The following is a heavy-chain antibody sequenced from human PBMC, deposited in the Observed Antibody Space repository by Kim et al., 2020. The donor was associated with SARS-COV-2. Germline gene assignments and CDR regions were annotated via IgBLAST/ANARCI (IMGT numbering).Heavy chain of an antibody. CDR3: ARYGLSGKAFDV. D-gene: IGHD1-26*01. CDR2: T. V-gene: IGHV4-34*01. Sequence: TKYNQALKSRVTISVDPSKNQFSLKLSSVTAADTAVYYCARYGLSGKAFDVWGQGTLVPVSS. J-gene: IGHJ3*01.